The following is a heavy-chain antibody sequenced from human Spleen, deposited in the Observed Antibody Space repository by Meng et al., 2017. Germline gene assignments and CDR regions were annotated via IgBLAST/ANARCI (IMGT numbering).Heavy chain of an antibody. J-gene: IGHJ4*02. D-gene: IGHD4-11*01. Sequence: WGPELLKSAQPLSRICVVSGGSFNDYYWSWIRQPPGKGLEWIGEINHSGSTNYNPSLESRATISVDTSQNNLSLKLSSVTAADSAVYYCARGPTTMAHDFDYWGQGTLVTVSS. V-gene: IGHV4-34*01. CDR3: ARGPTTMAHDFDY. CDR2: INHSGST. CDR1: GGSFNDYY.